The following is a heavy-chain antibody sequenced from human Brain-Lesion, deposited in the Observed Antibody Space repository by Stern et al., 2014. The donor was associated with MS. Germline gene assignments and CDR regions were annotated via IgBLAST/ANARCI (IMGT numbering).Heavy chain of an antibody. Sequence: QVQLQESGPGLVKPSETLSLTCTVSGGSIGNYYWSWLRQPPGKRPEWVGYIFHSGSTDSNPSLKSRATISLDTSKNQFSLKLTSMTAADTAVYYWARDLGAFYYDVWGQGTLVTVSS. CDR1: GGSIGNYY. V-gene: IGHV4-59*01. J-gene: IGHJ4*02. D-gene: IGHD3-22*01. CDR3: ARDLGAFYYDV. CDR2: IFHSGST.